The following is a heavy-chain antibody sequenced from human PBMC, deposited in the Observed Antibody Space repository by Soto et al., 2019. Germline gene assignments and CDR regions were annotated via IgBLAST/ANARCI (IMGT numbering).Heavy chain of an antibody. D-gene: IGHD2-8*01. CDR3: ARTHYCTDGSCSFGLFDP. J-gene: IGHJ5*02. Sequence: PSETLSLTCTVSGGSVSSSSYYWSWIRQPPGKGLEWIGYGYYTGSTNYNPSLRSRVTISVDMSKNQVSLKLRSVTVADTAIYFCARTHYCTDGSCSFGLFDPWGQGTLVTGSS. CDR1: GGSVSSSSYY. V-gene: IGHV4-61*01. CDR2: GYYTGST.